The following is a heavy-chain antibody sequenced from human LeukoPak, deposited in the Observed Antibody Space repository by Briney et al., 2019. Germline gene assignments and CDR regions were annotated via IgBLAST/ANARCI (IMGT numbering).Heavy chain of an antibody. V-gene: IGHV3-64D*06. CDR3: VKVGAPEDYGDPREYYFDY. J-gene: IGHJ4*02. CDR2: ISSNGGST. CDR1: GFTFSSYA. Sequence: GGSLRLSCSASGFTFSSYAMHWVRQAPGKGLEYVSAISSNGGSTYYADSVKGRFTISRDNSKNTLYLQMSSLRAEDTAVYYCVKVGAPEDYGDPREYYFDYWGQGTLVTVSS. D-gene: IGHD4-17*01.